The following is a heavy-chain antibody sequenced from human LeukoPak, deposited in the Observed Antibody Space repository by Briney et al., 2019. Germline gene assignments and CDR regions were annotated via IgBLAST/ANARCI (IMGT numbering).Heavy chain of an antibody. CDR2: INPSGGST. V-gene: IGHV1-46*01. CDR1: GYSFTRHY. CDR3: ARVANQAFDY. J-gene: IGHJ4*01. Sequence: GASVKVSCKSSGYSFTRHYIHWVRQAPGQGLEWMGIINPSGGSTSYTQKFQGRVTMTRDTSTSTDYMELSSLRSDDTAVYYCARVANQAFDYWGQGTLVTVSS. D-gene: IGHD2-15*01.